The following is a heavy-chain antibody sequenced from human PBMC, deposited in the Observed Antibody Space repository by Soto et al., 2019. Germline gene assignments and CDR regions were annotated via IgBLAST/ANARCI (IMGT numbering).Heavy chain of an antibody. CDR3: AVVPAARLFDY. CDR2: IYYSGST. J-gene: IGHJ4*02. Sequence: SETLSLTCTVSGGSISSSSYYWGWIRQPPGKGLEWIGSIYYSGSTYYNPSLKSRVTISVDTSKNQFSLKLSSVTAADTAVYYCAVVPAARLFDYWGQGTLVTVSS. D-gene: IGHD2-2*01. V-gene: IGHV4-39*01. CDR1: GGSISSSSYY.